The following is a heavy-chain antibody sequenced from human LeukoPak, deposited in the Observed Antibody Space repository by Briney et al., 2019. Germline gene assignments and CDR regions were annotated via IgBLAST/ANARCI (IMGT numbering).Heavy chain of an antibody. J-gene: IGHJ4*02. CDR2: INPNSGGT. CDR1: GYTFTGYY. CDR3: AREVATSAGYLDY. D-gene: IGHD5-12*01. V-gene: IGHV1-2*02. Sequence: PGASVKVSCKASGYTFTGYYMHWVRQAPGQGLEWMGWINPNSGGTNYAQKFQGRVTMTRDTSISTAYMELSRLRSDDTAVYYCAREVATSAGYLDYWGQGTLVTVSS.